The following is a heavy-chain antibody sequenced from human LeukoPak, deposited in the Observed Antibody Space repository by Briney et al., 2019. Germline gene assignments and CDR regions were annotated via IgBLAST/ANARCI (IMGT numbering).Heavy chain of an antibody. CDR1: GGSISSSSYY. J-gene: IGHJ3*02. Sequence: SETLSLTCTVSGGSISSSSYYWGWIRQPAGKGLEWIGSIYYSGSTYYNPSLKSRVTISVDTSKNQFSLKLSSVTAADTAVYYCAREYCSSTSCYRRDAFDIWGQGTMVTVSS. CDR3: AREYCSSTSCYRRDAFDI. CDR2: IYYSGST. V-gene: IGHV4-39*07. D-gene: IGHD2-2*02.